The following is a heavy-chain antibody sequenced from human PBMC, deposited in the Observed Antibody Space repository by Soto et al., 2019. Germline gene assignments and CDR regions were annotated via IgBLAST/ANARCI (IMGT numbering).Heavy chain of an antibody. D-gene: IGHD3-10*01. CDR3: ARGTYRPGIIMVQGSFNDY. V-gene: IGHV4-61*01. CDR1: GCSLSSGNYY. J-gene: IGHJ4*02. Sequence: PSETLSLTCTVSGCSLSSGNYYCSWIRQPPGEGLEWIGYMYYGGSTNYNPSLKSRATISVDTSKNQFSLKLSSVTAADTAVYYCARGTYRPGIIMVQGSFNDYWGQGTLVTVSS. CDR2: MYYGGST.